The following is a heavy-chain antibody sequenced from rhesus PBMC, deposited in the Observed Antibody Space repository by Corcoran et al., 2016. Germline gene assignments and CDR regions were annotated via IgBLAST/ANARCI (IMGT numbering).Heavy chain of an antibody. J-gene: IGHJ4*01. CDR3: ARQGDIVGTVKDY. CDR1: GYSISSGYY. D-gene: IGHD5-42*01. CDR2: ISGSSRST. V-gene: IGHV4-99*01. Sequence: QVQLQESGPGLVKPSETLSLTCAVSGYSISSGYYWGWIRQPPGKGWEYIGYISGSSRSTYYNPSLKSRVTISKDTSKNQFSLKLSSVTAADTAVYYCARQGDIVGTVKDYWGQGVLVTVSS.